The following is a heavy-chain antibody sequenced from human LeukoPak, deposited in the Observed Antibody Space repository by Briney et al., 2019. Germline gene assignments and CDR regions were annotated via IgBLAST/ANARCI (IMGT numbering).Heavy chain of an antibody. J-gene: IGHJ6*03. Sequence: GGSLRLSCAASGFTFSSYAMHWVRQAPGKGLEWVAVISYDGSNKYYADSVKGRFTISRDNSKNTLYLQMNSLRAEDTAVYYCARPSNYYYMDVWGKGTTVTISS. CDR3: ARPSNYYYMDV. V-gene: IGHV3-30*04. CDR2: ISYDGSNK. CDR1: GFTFSSYA.